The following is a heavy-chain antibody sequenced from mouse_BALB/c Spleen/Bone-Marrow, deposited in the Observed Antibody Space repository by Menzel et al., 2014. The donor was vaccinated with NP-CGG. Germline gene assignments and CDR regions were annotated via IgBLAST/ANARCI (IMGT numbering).Heavy chain of an antibody. CDR1: GFSLTDYG. Sequence: VNVVESGPGLVAPSQSLSITCTVSGFSLTDYGVSWIRQPPGKGLEWLGVIWGVGTTYYNSALKSRLGISKDNSKSQVFLKMNSLQTDDTAIYYCAKIYYDFDGFAHWGQGTLVTVSA. CDR3: AKIYYDFDGFAH. D-gene: IGHD2-4*01. V-gene: IGHV2-6-5*01. CDR2: IWGVGTT. J-gene: IGHJ3*01.